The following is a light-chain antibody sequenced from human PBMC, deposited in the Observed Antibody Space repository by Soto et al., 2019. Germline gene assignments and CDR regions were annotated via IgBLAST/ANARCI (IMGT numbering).Light chain of an antibody. CDR2: GIS. Sequence: DIVLTQFPATLSLSPGERATLSCRASQRVISYLAWYQQKPGQAPRLLIYGISNRATGIPARFSGSGSGTDFTLTISSLQPEDSAVYYCQQRSAWPRITFGQGTKLEIK. V-gene: IGKV3-11*01. CDR1: QRVISY. CDR3: QQRSAWPRIT. J-gene: IGKJ2*01.